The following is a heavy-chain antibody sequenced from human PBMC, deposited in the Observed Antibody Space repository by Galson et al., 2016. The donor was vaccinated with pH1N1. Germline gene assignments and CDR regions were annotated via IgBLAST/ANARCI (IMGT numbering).Heavy chain of an antibody. D-gene: IGHD1-26*01. V-gene: IGHV1-69*13. J-gene: IGHJ5*02. CDR1: GGTFSSYG. CDR3: ARGNPLWGYSGWS. Sequence: SVKVSCKASGGTFSSYGISWVRQAPGQGLEWMGRIIPIFGTANYAQKFQGRVTITADESTSTAYMELSSLRSDDTAVYYCARGNPLWGYSGWSWVQGVLVTVSS. CDR2: IIPIFGTA.